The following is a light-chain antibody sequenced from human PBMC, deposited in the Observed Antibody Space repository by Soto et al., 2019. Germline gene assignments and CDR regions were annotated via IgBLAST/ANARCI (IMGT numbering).Light chain of an antibody. CDR1: QGISNY. CDR2: AAS. CDR3: QKCGIAPFT. J-gene: IGKJ4*01. V-gene: IGKV1-27*01. Sequence: DIQMTQSPSSLSASVGDRVTITCRASQGISNYLAWYQQKPGKVPKRLIYAASTLQSAVPSRFSGSGSGTDFTLTFRSLQPEDVATYYCQKCGIAPFTFGGGTKV.